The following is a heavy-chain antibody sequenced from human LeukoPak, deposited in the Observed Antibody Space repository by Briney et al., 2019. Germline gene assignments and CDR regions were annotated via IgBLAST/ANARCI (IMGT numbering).Heavy chain of an antibody. CDR3: TRRVSTTRWFDP. V-gene: IGHV3-74*01. D-gene: IGHD2-15*01. Sequence: PGGSLRLSCAASGFTFSSYWMHWVRQAPGKGLVWVSRIKSDGSTTSYADSVKGRFTISRDNAENTLYLQMNSLRVEDTAVYYCTRRVSTTRWFDPWGQGTLVTVSS. CDR2: IKSDGSTT. J-gene: IGHJ5*02. CDR1: GFTFSSYW.